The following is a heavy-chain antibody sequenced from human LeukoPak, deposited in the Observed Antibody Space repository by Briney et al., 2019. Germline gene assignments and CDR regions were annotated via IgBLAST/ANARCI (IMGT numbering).Heavy chain of an antibody. CDR3: ARDLVSAGFDI. D-gene: IGHD6-6*01. J-gene: IGHJ3*02. V-gene: IGHV7-4-1*02. Sequence: ASVKVSCKAFGYTFSSHAMNWVRQAPGQGLELMGWINTNTGIPTYAQGFAGRFVFSLGTSVTTVYLQITNLKAEDTAVYYCARDLVSAGFDIWGQGTMVTVSS. CDR1: GYTFSSHA. CDR2: INTNTGIP.